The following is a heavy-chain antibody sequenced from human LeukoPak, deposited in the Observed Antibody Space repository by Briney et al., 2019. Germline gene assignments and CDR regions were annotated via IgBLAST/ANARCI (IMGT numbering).Heavy chain of an antibody. CDR2: IKQDGSEK. Sequence: GGSLRLSCEASGFTFSNYWMSWVRQAPGKGLEWVANIKQDGSEKYYVDSVEGRITISRDNAKNSLYLQMNSLRAEDTAVYYCARDFFGSARFYRSDPFDYWGQGTLVSVSS. V-gene: IGHV3-7*01. CDR3: ARDFFGSARFYRSDPFDY. D-gene: IGHD3-10*01. J-gene: IGHJ4*02. CDR1: GFTFSNYW.